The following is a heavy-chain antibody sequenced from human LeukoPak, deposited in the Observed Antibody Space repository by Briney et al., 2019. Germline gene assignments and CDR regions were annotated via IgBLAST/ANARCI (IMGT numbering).Heavy chain of an antibody. Sequence: GGSLRLSCAASGFTFSSYSMNWVRQAPGKGLEWVSYISSSSSTIYYADSVKGRFTISRDNSKNTLYLQMNSLRAEDTAIYYCAKDGIVGHTREFDDRGQGTLVTVSS. CDR3: AKDGIVGHTREFDD. V-gene: IGHV3-48*01. CDR1: GFTFSSYS. D-gene: IGHD1-26*01. J-gene: IGHJ4*02. CDR2: ISSSSSTI.